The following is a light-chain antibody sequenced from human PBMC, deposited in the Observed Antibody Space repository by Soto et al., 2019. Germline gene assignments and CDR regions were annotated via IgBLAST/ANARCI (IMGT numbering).Light chain of an antibody. J-gene: IGLJ1*01. V-gene: IGLV2-14*03. Sequence: QSGLTQPASVSDSPGPSITISCTGTSSDVGGSNFVSWYQQHPGKPPKLIIYDVANRPSGVSNRFSGSKSGSTASLIISRLQTEDEADYYCVSYTSSTTYVFGTGTKLTVL. CDR1: SSDVGGSNF. CDR2: DVA. CDR3: VSYTSSTTYV.